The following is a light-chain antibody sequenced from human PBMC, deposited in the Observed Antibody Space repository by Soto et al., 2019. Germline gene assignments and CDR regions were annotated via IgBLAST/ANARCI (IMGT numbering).Light chain of an antibody. Sequence: QSVLTQPASVSGSPGQSITISCTGTSSDVGGYNYVSWYQQHPGKAPKLMIYDVSNRPSGVSNRFSGSKSGNTASLTISGLQAEDEAYYYGSSYTSSSSLGVFGGGTQLTVL. CDR1: SSDVGGYNY. V-gene: IGLV2-14*01. CDR2: DVS. CDR3: SSYTSSSSLGV. J-gene: IGLJ3*02.